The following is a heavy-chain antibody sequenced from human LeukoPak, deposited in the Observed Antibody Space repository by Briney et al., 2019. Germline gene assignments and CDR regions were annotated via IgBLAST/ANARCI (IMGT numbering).Heavy chain of an antibody. V-gene: IGHV4-59*01. CDR1: GGSISSFY. D-gene: IGHD6-6*01. CDR2: IYKSGSI. J-gene: IGHJ5*02. CDR3: ARGAYSSSSNWFDP. Sequence: SETLSLTCTISGGSISSFYWSWIRQSPGKGLEWIGYIYKSGSINYNPSLKSRVTISVDTSNNQFSLKLNSVTAADTAVYYCARGAYSSSSNWFDPWGQGTLVTVSS.